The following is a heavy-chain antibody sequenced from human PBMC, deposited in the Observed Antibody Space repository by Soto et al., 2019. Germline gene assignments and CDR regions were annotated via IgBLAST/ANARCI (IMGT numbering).Heavy chain of an antibody. V-gene: IGHV4-59*01. Sequence: KPSETLSLTCTVSGGSISSYYWSWVRQPPGKGLEWIGYIYYSGSTNYNPSLKSRVTISVDTSKNQFSLKLSSVTAADTAVYYCARERGGWYGIDYWGQGTLVTVSS. J-gene: IGHJ4*02. CDR1: GGSISSYY. CDR2: IYYSGST. D-gene: IGHD6-19*01. CDR3: ARERGGWYGIDY.